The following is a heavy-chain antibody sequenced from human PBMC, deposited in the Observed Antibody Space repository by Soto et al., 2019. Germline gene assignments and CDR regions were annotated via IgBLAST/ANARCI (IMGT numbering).Heavy chain of an antibody. Sequence: ASVKVSCKASGGTSSSYAISWVRQAPGQGLEWMGGIIPIFGTANYAQKFQGRVTITADESTSTAYMELSSLRSEDTAVYYCARQNTYYYDSSGPFVSAFDIWGQGTMVTVSS. CDR1: GGTSSSYA. V-gene: IGHV1-69*13. J-gene: IGHJ3*02. CDR3: ARQNTYYYDSSGPFVSAFDI. D-gene: IGHD3-22*01. CDR2: IIPIFGTA.